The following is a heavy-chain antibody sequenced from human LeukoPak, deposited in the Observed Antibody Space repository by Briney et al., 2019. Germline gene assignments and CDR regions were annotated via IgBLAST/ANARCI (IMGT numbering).Heavy chain of an antibody. CDR1: GFTFSSYW. J-gene: IGHJ3*02. CDR3: ATGLYYYDSSGPLGLDAFDI. V-gene: IGHV3-7*03. Sequence: PGGSLRLSCAASGFTFSSYWMSWVRQAPGKGLEWVANIKQDGSEKYYVDSVKGRFTISRDNAKNSLYLQMNSLRAEDTALYYCATGLYYYDSSGPLGLDAFDIWGQGTMVTVSS. CDR2: IKQDGSEK. D-gene: IGHD3-22*01.